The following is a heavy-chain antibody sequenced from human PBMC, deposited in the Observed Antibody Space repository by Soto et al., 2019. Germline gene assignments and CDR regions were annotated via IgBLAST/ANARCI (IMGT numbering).Heavy chain of an antibody. Sequence: PSQTLSLTCAISGDSFSSNSAAWNWIRQSPSRGLEWLGRTYYRSRWYNDYAVSVKSRITINPDTSKNQFSLHLNSVTPEDTAVYYCARDPYYDFWSGYSDAFDIWGQGTMVTVSS. CDR3: ARDPYYDFWSGYSDAFDI. CDR1: GDSFSSNSAA. D-gene: IGHD3-3*01. CDR2: TYYRSRWYN. V-gene: IGHV6-1*01. J-gene: IGHJ3*02.